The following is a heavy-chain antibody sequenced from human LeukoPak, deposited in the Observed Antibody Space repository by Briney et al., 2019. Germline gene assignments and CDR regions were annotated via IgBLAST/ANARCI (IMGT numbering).Heavy chain of an antibody. D-gene: IGHD2-15*01. V-gene: IGHV3-21*01. CDR2: ISSSSSYI. J-gene: IGHJ3*02. CDR1: GFTFSSYW. CDR3: ARDYQWEVYCSGGSCFSVAFDI. Sequence: GGSLRLSCVVSGFTFSSYWMTWVRQAPGKGLEWVSSISSSSSYIYYADSVKGRFTISRDNAKNSLYLQMNSLRAEDTAVYYCARDYQWEVYCSGGSCFSVAFDIWGQGTMVTVSS.